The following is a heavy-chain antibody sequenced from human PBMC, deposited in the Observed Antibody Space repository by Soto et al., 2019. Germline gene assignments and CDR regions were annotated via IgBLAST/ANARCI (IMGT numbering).Heavy chain of an antibody. Sequence: GGSLRLSCAASGFTFSSYAMHWVRQAPGKGLEWVAVISYDGSNKYYADSVKGRFTISRDNTKNTLYLQMNSLRAEDTAVYYCARGKEKYCSSTGGYDAFDIWGQGTMVTVSS. V-gene: IGHV3-30*04. CDR3: ARGKEKYCSSTGGYDAFDI. CDR1: GFTFSSYA. J-gene: IGHJ3*02. CDR2: ISYDGSNK. D-gene: IGHD2-2*01.